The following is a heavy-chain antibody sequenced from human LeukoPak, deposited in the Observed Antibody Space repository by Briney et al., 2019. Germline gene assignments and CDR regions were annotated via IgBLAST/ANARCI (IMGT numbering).Heavy chain of an antibody. J-gene: IGHJ4*02. Sequence: PGGSLRLSCAASGFTFSSYAMSWVRQAPGKGLEWVAVIWYDGSNKYYADSVKGRFTISRDNSKNTLYLQMNSLRAEDTAVYYCARERGERLWFGELEFYFDYWGQGTLVTVSS. CDR2: IWYDGSNK. D-gene: IGHD3-10*01. CDR1: GFTFSSYA. CDR3: ARERGERLWFGELEFYFDY. V-gene: IGHV3-33*08.